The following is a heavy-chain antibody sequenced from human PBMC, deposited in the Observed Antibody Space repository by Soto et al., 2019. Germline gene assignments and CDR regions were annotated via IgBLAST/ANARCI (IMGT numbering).Heavy chain of an antibody. J-gene: IGHJ6*02. CDR2: ISSSSSYR. CDR1: WFTGDRSN. Sequence: GGSLRLSPAASWFTGDRSNIHCGLPGPLKRLEWVSSISSSSSYRYSADSVRGRFIVSRDNAKSSLYLQMNSLRAEDTAVYYCARTRRETISGRIVHSGMDVWGQGTTVTVSS. V-gene: IGHV3-21*01. CDR3: ARTRRETISGRIVHSGMDV. D-gene: IGHD1-7*01.